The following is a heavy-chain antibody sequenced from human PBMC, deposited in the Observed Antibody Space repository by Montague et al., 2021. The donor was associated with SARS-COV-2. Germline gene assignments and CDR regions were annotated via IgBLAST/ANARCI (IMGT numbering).Heavy chain of an antibody. Sequence: SETLSLTCTVSGGSISSGDYYWSWIRQHPEKGLEWIGYFYNSGSVYYRPSLKSRVTISVDASKNQLSLKLTSVTAADTAVYYCARASPSGGYDDRWIAVVGIVEYWGQGTLVTVSS. D-gene: IGHD6-19*01. J-gene: IGHJ4*02. CDR1: GGSISSGDYY. CDR3: ARASPSGGYDDRWIAVVGIVEY. CDR2: FYNSGSV. V-gene: IGHV4-31*03.